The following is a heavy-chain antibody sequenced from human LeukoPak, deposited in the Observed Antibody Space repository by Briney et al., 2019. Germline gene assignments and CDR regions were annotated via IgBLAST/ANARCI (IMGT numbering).Heavy chain of an antibody. CDR3: ARDGRDGAFDI. D-gene: IGHD5-24*01. V-gene: IGHV3-30*03. Sequence: GSLRLSCAASGFTFSSYGMHWVRQAPGKGLEWVAVISYDGSNKYYADSVKGRFTISRDNSKNTLYLQMNSLRAEDTALYHCARDGRDGAFDIWGQGTMVTVSS. J-gene: IGHJ3*02. CDR2: ISYDGSNK. CDR1: GFTFSSYG.